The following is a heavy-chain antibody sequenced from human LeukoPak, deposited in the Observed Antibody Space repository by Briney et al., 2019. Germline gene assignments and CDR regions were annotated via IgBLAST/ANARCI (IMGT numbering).Heavy chain of an antibody. V-gene: IGHV3-66*01. D-gene: IGHD3-10*01. Sequence: PGGSLRLSCAASGFTVSRNYMSWVRQAPGKGLEWVSVIYSGGSTYYADSVKGRFTISRDNSKNTLYLQMNSLRAEDTAVYYCARAVVRGVIIGETRWFDYWGQGTLVTVSS. J-gene: IGHJ5*01. CDR3: ARAVVRGVIIGETRWFDY. CDR2: IYSGGST. CDR1: GFTVSRNY.